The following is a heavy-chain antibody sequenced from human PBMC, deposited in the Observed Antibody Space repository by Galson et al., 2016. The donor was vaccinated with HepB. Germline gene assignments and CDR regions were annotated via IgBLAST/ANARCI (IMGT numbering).Heavy chain of an antibody. CDR1: GFTFSNYW. Sequence: SLRLSCAASGFTFSNYWMYWVRQAPGKGLEWVAVISYDGNNKFYGDSVKGRFTISRDSPKNTLYLQMNSLTRNDTAVYYCARDGVASWPNDYWGQGTLVTVSS. J-gene: IGHJ4*02. D-gene: IGHD2-2*01. CDR2: ISYDGNNK. CDR3: ARDGVASWPNDY. V-gene: IGHV3-30*03.